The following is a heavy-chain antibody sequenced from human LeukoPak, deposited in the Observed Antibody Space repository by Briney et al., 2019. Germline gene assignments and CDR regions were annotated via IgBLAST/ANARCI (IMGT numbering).Heavy chain of an antibody. Sequence: GGSLRLSCAASGFTFSSYWMHWVRQAPGKGLVWVSRINSDGSSTSYADSVKGRFTISRDNAKNTLHLQMNSLRAEDTAVYYCARDGGSYYGYNWFDPWGQGTLVTVSS. CDR3: ARDGGSYYGYNWFDP. J-gene: IGHJ5*02. CDR1: GFTFSSYW. D-gene: IGHD1-26*01. CDR2: INSDGSST. V-gene: IGHV3-74*01.